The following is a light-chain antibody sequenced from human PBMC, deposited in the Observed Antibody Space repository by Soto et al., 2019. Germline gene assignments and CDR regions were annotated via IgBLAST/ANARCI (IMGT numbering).Light chain of an antibody. CDR1: QSVSDY. V-gene: IGKV3-20*01. Sequence: ETVLTQSPARLSLSPGERASLSCRAGQSVSDYLAWYQQKPGQPPRLLFFDASNRVTGVPARFSAGGSGTDFTLIISRLEPEDFAVYYCQQYGSSPSWTFGQGTKVEIK. J-gene: IGKJ1*01. CDR3: QQYGSSPSWT. CDR2: DAS.